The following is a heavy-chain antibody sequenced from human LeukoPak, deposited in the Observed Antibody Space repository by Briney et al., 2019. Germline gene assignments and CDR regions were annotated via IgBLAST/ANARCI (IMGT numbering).Heavy chain of an antibody. CDR3: ARDALVPDGFDL. J-gene: IGHJ3*01. V-gene: IGHV3-66*01. CDR2: FYPGGTT. CDR1: GFTFSSYA. D-gene: IGHD6-13*01. Sequence: GGSLRLSCAASGFTFSSYAMSWVRQAPGKGLEWVSVFYPGGTTYYADSVKGRFSISRDNSKNIVSLQMNSLRAEDTAVYYCARDALVPDGFDLWGQGTMVTVSS.